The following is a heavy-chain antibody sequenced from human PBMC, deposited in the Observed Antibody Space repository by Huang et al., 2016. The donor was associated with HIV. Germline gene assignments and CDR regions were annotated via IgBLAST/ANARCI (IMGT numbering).Heavy chain of an antibody. J-gene: IGHJ5*02. Sequence: QVQLVESGGGLVKPEGSLRLSCAASGFTFSDYYMAWIRQAPVKGLGWSSYMSNTGDTIYYADSGRDLFTISRDNAKKSLSLQINSLRADDTAVYYCARGRYRLHPWGQGALVVVSS. V-gene: IGHV3-11*01. CDR3: ARGRYRLHP. CDR1: GFTFSDYY. CDR2: MSNTGDTI. D-gene: IGHD2-15*01.